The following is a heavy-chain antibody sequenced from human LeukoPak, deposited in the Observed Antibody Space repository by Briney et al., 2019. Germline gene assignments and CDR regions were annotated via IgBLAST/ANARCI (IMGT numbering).Heavy chain of an antibody. CDR1: GFTFDDYA. Sequence: GGSLRLSCEASGFTFDDYAMHWVRQAPGKGLEWVSGISWNSGSIGYADSVKGRFTISRDNAKNSPYLQMNSLRAEDMALYYCAKGGRGYSYGSVDYWGQGTLVTVSS. V-gene: IGHV3-9*03. CDR3: AKGGRGYSYGSVDY. D-gene: IGHD5-18*01. CDR2: ISWNSGSI. J-gene: IGHJ4*02.